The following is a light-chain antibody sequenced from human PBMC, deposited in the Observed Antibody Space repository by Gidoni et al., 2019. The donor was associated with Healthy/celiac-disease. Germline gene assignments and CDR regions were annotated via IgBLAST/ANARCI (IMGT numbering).Light chain of an antibody. J-gene: IGLJ2*01. CDR3: CSYAGSSTVV. CDR1: SSDVGSYNL. CDR2: ECS. V-gene: IGLV2-23*01. Sequence: QSALTPPASVSGSPGQSIPIPCTGTSSDVGSYNLVSWYPQHPGNAPKLMIYECSKRPSGVSNRFTGSKSGNTASLTISGLQAEDEADYYCCSYAGSSTVVFGGGTKLTVL.